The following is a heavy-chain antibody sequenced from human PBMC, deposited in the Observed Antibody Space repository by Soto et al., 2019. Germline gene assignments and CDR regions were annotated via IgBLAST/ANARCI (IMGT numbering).Heavy chain of an antibody. V-gene: IGHV4-34*01. CDR1: GGSFSDYY. Sequence: SETLSLTCAVYGGSFSDYYWSWIRQPPGKGLEWIGEINHRGSTNYNPSLKSRVTISVDTSKNQFSLKLSSVTAADTAVYYCARGRVGATNWNWFAPWGQGTQVTVSS. CDR2: INHRGST. CDR3: ARGRVGATNWNWFAP. D-gene: IGHD1-26*01. J-gene: IGHJ5*02.